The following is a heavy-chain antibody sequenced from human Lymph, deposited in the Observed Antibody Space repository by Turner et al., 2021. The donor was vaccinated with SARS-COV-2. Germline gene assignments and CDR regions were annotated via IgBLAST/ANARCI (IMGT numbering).Heavy chain of an antibody. CDR1: GYTFTRYD. D-gene: IGHD3-9*01. Sequence: QVQLVQSGAEVKKPGASVKVPCMASGYTFTRYDINWVRQATGQGLEWMGWMDPNSGNTGYAQKFQGRVTMTRNTSISTAYMELSSLRSEDTAVYYCARAAQLTGWFDPWGQGTLVTVSS. CDR2: MDPNSGNT. CDR3: ARAAQLTGWFDP. V-gene: IGHV1-8*01. J-gene: IGHJ5*02.